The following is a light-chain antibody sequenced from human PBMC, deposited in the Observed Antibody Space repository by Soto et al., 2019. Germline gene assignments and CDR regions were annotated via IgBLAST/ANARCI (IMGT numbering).Light chain of an antibody. CDR3: SLYTSENTYV. CDR1: SIDVGGYNY. V-gene: IGLV2-14*01. J-gene: IGLJ1*01. CDR2: EVS. Sequence: SVLTQPASRSGSPGQSITLSCTGTSIDVGGYNYVSWYQRHPGKAPKLMIYEVSNRPSGVSNRFSGSKSGNTASLTISGLQAADEADYYCSLYTSENTYVFGTGTKV.